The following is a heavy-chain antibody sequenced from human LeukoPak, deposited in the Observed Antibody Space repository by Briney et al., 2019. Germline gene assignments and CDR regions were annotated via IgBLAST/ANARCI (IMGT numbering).Heavy chain of an antibody. Sequence: GGSLRLSCAASGFTFSSYWMSWVRQAPGKGLEWVANIKQDGSEKYYVDSVKGRFTISRDNAKNSLYLQMNSLRAEDTAVYYCARGLYDFWSGMGYWGQGTLVTASS. CDR3: ARGLYDFWSGMGY. CDR1: GFTFSSYW. J-gene: IGHJ4*02. CDR2: IKQDGSEK. D-gene: IGHD3-3*01. V-gene: IGHV3-7*01.